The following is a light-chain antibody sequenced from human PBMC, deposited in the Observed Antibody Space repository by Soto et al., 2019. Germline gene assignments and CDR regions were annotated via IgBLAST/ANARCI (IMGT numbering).Light chain of an antibody. Sequence: QSALTQPASVSGSPGQSITISCTGTSSDVGSYNLVSWYQQHPGKAPKLMIYEGSKRPSGVSNRFSGSKSGNTASLTISGLQAEDEADYYCCSYAGSIVVFGGGTKVNVL. CDR3: CSYAGSIVV. CDR2: EGS. V-gene: IGLV2-23*01. CDR1: SSDVGSYNL. J-gene: IGLJ2*01.